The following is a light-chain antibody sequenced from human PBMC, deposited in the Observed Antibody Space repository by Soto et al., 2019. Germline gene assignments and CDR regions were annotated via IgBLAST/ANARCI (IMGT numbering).Light chain of an antibody. CDR1: RSVNNNY. CDR2: GAS. CDR3: HQHGGSPET. J-gene: IGKJ1*01. Sequence: EVVLTQSPDTLSLSPGERATLSCRASRSVNNNYLAWYQQKPGQAPRLLIFGASSRATGIPDRFIGSGSGTEFILTISRLEPDDFAIYHCHQHGGSPETFGQGTKVDIK. V-gene: IGKV3-20*01.